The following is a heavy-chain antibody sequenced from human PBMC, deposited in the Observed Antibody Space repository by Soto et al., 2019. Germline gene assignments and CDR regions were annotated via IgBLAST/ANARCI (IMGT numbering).Heavy chain of an antibody. Sequence: SVNVSCKASGGTFSSYAISWVRQAPGQGLELMGGIIPIFGTANYAQKFQGRVTITAXGXXXXAXMXLXXXXSEXTAVYYCARAALAAAGTPFDPWGQGTLVTVSS. V-gene: IGHV1-69*13. CDR2: IIPIFGTA. J-gene: IGHJ5*02. CDR1: GGTFSSYA. D-gene: IGHD6-13*01. CDR3: ARAALAAAGTPFDP.